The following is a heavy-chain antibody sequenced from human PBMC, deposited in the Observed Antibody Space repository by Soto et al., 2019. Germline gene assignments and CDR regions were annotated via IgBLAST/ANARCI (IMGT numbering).Heavy chain of an antibody. V-gene: IGHV4-59*01. J-gene: IGHJ5*02. CDR3: ARGGRGYSYGYLDP. Sequence: KTSETLSLTCTVSGGSISSYYWSWIRQPPGKGLEWIGYIYYSGSTNYNPSLKSRVTISVDTSKNQFSLKLSSVTAADTAVYYCARGGRGYSYGYLDPWGQGTLVTVSS. CDR1: GGSISSYY. D-gene: IGHD5-18*01. CDR2: IYYSGST.